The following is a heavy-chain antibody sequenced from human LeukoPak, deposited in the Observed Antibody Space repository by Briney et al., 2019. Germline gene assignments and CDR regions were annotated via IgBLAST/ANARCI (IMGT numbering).Heavy chain of an antibody. CDR3: ARTRMGHFSGWFDP. CDR2: INHSGST. V-gene: IGHV4-34*01. CDR1: GGSFSGYY. D-gene: IGHD3-3*02. Sequence: PSETLCLTCAVYGGSFSGYYWSWIRQPPGKGLEWIGEINHSGSTNYNPSLKSRVTISVDTSKNQFSLKLSSVTAADTAVYYCARTRMGHFSGWFDPWGQGTLVTVSS. J-gene: IGHJ5*02.